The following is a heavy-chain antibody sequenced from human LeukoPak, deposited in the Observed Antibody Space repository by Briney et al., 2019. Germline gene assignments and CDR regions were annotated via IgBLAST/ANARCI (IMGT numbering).Heavy chain of an antibody. J-gene: IGHJ4*02. Sequence: ASVKVSCKASGYTFTGYYMHWVRQAPGQGLEWMGWINPNSGGTNYAQKFQGRVTMTRDTSISTAYMELSRPRSDDTAVYYCARGEFTGSAIDYWGQGTLVTVSS. CDR3: ARGEFTGSAIDY. CDR1: GYTFTGYY. V-gene: IGHV1-2*02. D-gene: IGHD2-2*02. CDR2: INPNSGGT.